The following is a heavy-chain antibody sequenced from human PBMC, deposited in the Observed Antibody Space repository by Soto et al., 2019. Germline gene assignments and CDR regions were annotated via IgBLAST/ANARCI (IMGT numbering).Heavy chain of an antibody. V-gene: IGHV4-59*01. CDR2: TYDSGRT. CDR1: RGSINNYY. J-gene: IGHJ4*02. CDR3: AADPRY. D-gene: IGHD2-15*01. Sequence: SXXTLFLTCTVSRGSINNYYWSWVRQPPGKGXEWIGXTYDSGRTKYXXSLKSRVTXSVDKSKNPFSLTLTSVNAADTAVYYCAADPRYWGKGTLVTVYS.